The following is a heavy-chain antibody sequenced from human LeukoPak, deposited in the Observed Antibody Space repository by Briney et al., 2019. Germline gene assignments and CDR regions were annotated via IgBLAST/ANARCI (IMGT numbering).Heavy chain of an antibody. D-gene: IGHD2-15*01. Sequence: PSETLSLTCTVSGGSISSSSYYWGWIRQPPGKGLEWIGSIYYSGSTYYNPSLKSRAALSVDTSKNQFSLRLSSVTAADTAVYYCARYIVVVVAATFDAFDIWGQGTTVTVSS. CDR1: GGSISSSSYY. J-gene: IGHJ3*02. CDR3: ARYIVVVVAATFDAFDI. CDR2: IYYSGST. V-gene: IGHV4-39*07.